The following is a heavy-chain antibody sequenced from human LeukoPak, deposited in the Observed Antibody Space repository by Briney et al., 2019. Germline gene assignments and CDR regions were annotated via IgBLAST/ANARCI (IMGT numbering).Heavy chain of an antibody. Sequence: TGGSLRLSCAASGFAFSKYSMNWVRQAPGKGLEWVSSISSSSTYIYYAGSVRGRFTISRDNAKNSLYLQMNSLRAEDTAVYYCARANFGSGSYYNDAFDIWGQGTMVTVSS. J-gene: IGHJ3*02. CDR1: GFAFSKYS. CDR3: ARANFGSGSYYNDAFDI. D-gene: IGHD3-10*01. V-gene: IGHV3-21*01. CDR2: ISSSSTYI.